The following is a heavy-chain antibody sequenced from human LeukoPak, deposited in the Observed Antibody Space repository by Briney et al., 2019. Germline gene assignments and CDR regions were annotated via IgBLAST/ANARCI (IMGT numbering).Heavy chain of an antibody. CDR3: ARLRPQDAFDI. CDR1: GSSFTIYW. V-gene: IGHV5-51*01. Sequence: GASLKISCKGSGSSFTIYWIGWVRQMPGKGLEWMGLIYPGDSDTRYSPSFQGQVTISADKPTSTAYLQWSSLKASDTAMYYCARLRPQDAFDIWGQGTMVTVSS. J-gene: IGHJ3*02. CDR2: IYPGDSDT.